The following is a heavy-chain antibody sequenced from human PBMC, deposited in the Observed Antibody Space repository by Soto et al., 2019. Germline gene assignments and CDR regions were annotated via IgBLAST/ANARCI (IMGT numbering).Heavy chain of an antibody. J-gene: IGHJ4*02. CDR2: ISYDSSNK. CDR3: AKLVKGYCSGNTCDDY. Sequence: VQLLESGGGLIQPGGSLRLSCAASGFTFSYGIHWLRQAPGKGLVWVAYISYDSSNKFYGDSVKGRFTISRDNSKNSQCLQMNRLRAKDTAVYYCAKLVKGYCSGNTCDDYWGQGTLVAVSS. V-gene: IGHV3-30*18. D-gene: IGHD2-15*01. CDR1: GFTFSYG.